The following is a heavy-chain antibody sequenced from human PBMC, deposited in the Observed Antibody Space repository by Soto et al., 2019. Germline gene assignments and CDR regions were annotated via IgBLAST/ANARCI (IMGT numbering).Heavy chain of an antibody. V-gene: IGHV4-39*01. CDR2: IYYSGST. CDR3: ARHVVNVVVPAAMFRQLGRGDYYYYYYMDV. J-gene: IGHJ6*03. D-gene: IGHD2-2*01. CDR1: GGSISSSSYY. Sequence: QLQLQESGPGLVKPSETLSLTCTVSGGSISSSSYYWGWIRQPPGKGLEWIGSIYYSGSTYYNPSLKSRVTISVDTSKNQFSLKLSSVTAADTAVYYCARHVVNVVVPAAMFRQLGRGDYYYYYYMDVWGKGTTVTVSS.